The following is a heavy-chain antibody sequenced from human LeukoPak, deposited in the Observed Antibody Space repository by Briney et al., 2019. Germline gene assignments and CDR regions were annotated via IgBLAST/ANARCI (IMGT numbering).Heavy chain of an antibody. J-gene: IGHJ4*02. V-gene: IGHV3-23*01. CDR3: ARRGDYFDY. CDR1: GFTFSIYA. Sequence: GGSLRLSCAASGFTFSIYAISWVRQAPGKGLEWVSAISGSVGSTNYADSVKGRFTISRDNSKNTLYLQMNSLRAEDTAVYYCARRGDYFDYWGQGTLVTVSS. CDR2: ISGSVGST. D-gene: IGHD3-16*01.